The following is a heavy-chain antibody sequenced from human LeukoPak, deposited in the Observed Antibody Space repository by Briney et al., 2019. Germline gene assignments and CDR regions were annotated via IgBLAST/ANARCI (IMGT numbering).Heavy chain of an antibody. J-gene: IGHJ4*02. CDR1: GYSISSGYY. Sequence: PSETLSLXCAVSGYSISSGYYWGWIRQPPGKGLEWIGSIYHSGSTHYNPSLKSRVTISVDTSKNQFSLKLSSVTAADTAVYYCARHSRLITTIHFDYWGQGTLVTVSS. CDR2: IYHSGST. D-gene: IGHD3-22*01. V-gene: IGHV4-38-2*01. CDR3: ARHSRLITTIHFDY.